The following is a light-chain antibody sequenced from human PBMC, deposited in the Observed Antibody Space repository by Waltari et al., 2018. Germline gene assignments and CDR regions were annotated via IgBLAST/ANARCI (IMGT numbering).Light chain of an antibody. CDR3: QHYNSYPYT. V-gene: IGKV1-5*03. CDR1: QRISNW. J-gene: IGKJ2*01. Sequence: DIQMTQSPPTLSASVGDRITLSCRASQRISNWLAWYQQKPGKAPKLLIYKDSDVETGVPSRFSGSGAGTEFTLTISSLQPDDFATYYCQHYNSYPYTFGQGTKLEIK. CDR2: KDS.